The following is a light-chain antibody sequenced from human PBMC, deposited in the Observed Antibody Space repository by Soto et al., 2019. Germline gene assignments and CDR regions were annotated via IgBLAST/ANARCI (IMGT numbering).Light chain of an antibody. CDR3: EDYEHSPPFT. Sequence: DLPMTQSPASLSASVGDRVTITCQASQDIRKYLSWYQQKPGRAPKLLIYGASYLETGVASSFSGHGYGTDFTFTISGVQAEAIATVYCEDYEHSPPFTFGRGTKVAI. CDR1: QDIRKY. CDR2: GAS. V-gene: IGKV1-33*01. J-gene: IGKJ3*01.